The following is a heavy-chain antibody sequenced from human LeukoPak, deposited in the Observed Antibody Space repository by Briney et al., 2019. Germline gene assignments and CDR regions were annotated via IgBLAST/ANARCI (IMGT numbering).Heavy chain of an antibody. CDR2: FYPGDSDI. CDR3: ARQPTNDFDILTGYYNAFDI. D-gene: IGHD3-9*01. J-gene: IGHJ3*02. CDR1: GYTFTSNW. V-gene: IGHV5-51*01. Sequence: GESLKISCKASGYTFTSNWIGWLRQMPGKDLEWMGIFYPGDSDIRYSPSFQGQVTISADNSITTAYLQWSSLKASDTAMHYCARQPTNDFDILTGYYNAFDIWGQGTMVTVSS.